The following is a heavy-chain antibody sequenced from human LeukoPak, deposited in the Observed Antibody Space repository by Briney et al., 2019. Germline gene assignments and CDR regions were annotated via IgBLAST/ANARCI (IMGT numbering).Heavy chain of an antibody. CDR1: GFTVSNNH. J-gene: IGHJ5*02. Sequence: GGSLRLSCAASGFTVSNNHMNWVRQAPGKGLEWVSSTVSRGTTQYADSVKGRFTVSRDTSKNTLYLQMNSLRADDTAVYYCAKCSTSAYTTGWCNWIDPWGQGTLVTVSS. CDR2: TVSRGTT. V-gene: IGHV3-53*01. CDR3: AKCSTSAYTTGWCNWIDP. D-gene: IGHD6-19*01.